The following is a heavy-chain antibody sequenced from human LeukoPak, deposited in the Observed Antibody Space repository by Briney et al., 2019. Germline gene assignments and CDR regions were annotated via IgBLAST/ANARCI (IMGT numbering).Heavy chain of an antibody. Sequence: ASVKVSCKASGYPFTDYFRHWIRQTPGQGLEWGGWMNPTSGATKYAQKFKGRVTMTRDTSISTAYMELCGLRSDDTAVYYCAVVIQSAAIPAFDYWGQGTLVTVSS. CDR3: AVVIQSAAIPAFDY. CDR2: MNPTSGAT. D-gene: IGHD2/OR15-2a*01. J-gene: IGHJ4*02. CDR1: GYPFTDYF. V-gene: IGHV1-2*02.